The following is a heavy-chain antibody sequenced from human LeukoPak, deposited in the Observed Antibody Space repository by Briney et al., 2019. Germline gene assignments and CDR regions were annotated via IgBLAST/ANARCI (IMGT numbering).Heavy chain of an antibody. CDR2: ISSSGSTI. D-gene: IGHD3-22*01. CDR1: GFTFSDYY. V-gene: IGHV3-11*04. J-gene: IGHJ3*02. Sequence: PGGSLRLSCAASGFTFSDYYMSWIRQAPGKGLEWVSYISSSGSTIYYADSVKGRFTTSRDNAKNTLYLQMNSLRAEDTAVYYCAKDRSMIVVPDAFDIWGQGTMVTVSS. CDR3: AKDRSMIVVPDAFDI.